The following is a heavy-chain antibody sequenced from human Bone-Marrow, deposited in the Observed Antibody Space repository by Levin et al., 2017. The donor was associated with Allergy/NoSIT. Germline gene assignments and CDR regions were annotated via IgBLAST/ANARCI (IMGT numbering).Heavy chain of an antibody. J-gene: IGHJ4*02. D-gene: IGHD2-21*01. Sequence: GGSLRLSCAASGFTFSSYGMHWVRQAPGKGLEWVAVISYDGSNKYYADSVKGRFTISRDNSKNTLYLQMNSLRAEDTAVYYCAKDLNPTPWLWGLQFDYWGQGTLVTVSS. CDR1: GFTFSSYG. CDR3: AKDLNPTPWLWGLQFDY. CDR2: ISYDGSNK. V-gene: IGHV3-30*18.